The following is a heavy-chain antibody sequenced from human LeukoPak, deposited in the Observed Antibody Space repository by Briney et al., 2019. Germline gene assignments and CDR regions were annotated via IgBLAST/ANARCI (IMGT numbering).Heavy chain of an antibody. Sequence: SETLSLTCAVYGGSFSGYYWSWIRQPPGKGLEWIGYIYYSGSTNYNPSLKSRVTISVDTSKNQFSLKLSSVTAADTAVYYCARMSPTVPYDSSGPFDYWGQGTPVTVSS. V-gene: IGHV4-59*08. D-gene: IGHD3-22*01. J-gene: IGHJ4*02. CDR2: IYYSGST. CDR3: ARMSPTVPYDSSGPFDY. CDR1: GGSFSGYY.